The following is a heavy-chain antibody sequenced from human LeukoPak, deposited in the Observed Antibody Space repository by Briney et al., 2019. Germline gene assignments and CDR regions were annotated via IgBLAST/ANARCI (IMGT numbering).Heavy chain of an antibody. Sequence: APVKVSCKASGYIFITYYIHWVRQAPGQGLEWMGVINPTGGDTSYAQQFQGRVTMTRDTSTSTVYMELSSLRFEDTAVYYCVRDLLAGYDYWGQGTLVTVSS. V-gene: IGHV1-46*01. D-gene: IGHD1-26*01. J-gene: IGHJ4*02. CDR1: GYIFITYY. CDR3: VRDLLAGYDY. CDR2: INPTGGDT.